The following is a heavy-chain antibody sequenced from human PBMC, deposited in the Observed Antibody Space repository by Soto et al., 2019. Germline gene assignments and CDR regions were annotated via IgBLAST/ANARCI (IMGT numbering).Heavy chain of an antibody. CDR3: GKVSSHHRWNDGPKS. CDR2: INWDGSNT. D-gene: IGHD1-1*01. CDR1: GFNFDDYS. V-gene: IGHV3-43*01. J-gene: IGHJ4*02. Sequence: PGGSLRLSGAASGFNFDDYSMHWVRQAPGKGLERVSLINWDGSNTYYADSVKGRFTISRDNSRNSVYLEMNSLRTEDTALYLCGKVSSHHRWNDGPKSGGKGTLVNISS.